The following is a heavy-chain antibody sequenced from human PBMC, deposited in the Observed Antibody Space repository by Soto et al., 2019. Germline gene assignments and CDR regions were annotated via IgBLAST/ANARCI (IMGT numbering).Heavy chain of an antibody. CDR1: GFTFSSYG. J-gene: IGHJ4*02. Sequence: QVQLVESGGGVVQPGRSLRLSCAASGFTFSSYGMHWVRQAPGKGLEWVAVIWDDGSNKYYADSVKGRFTISRDNSKNTLYLQMNSLRAEDTAVYYCARGGVVIDYWGQGTLVTVSS. D-gene: IGHD3-3*01. V-gene: IGHV3-33*01. CDR2: IWDDGSNK. CDR3: ARGGVVIDY.